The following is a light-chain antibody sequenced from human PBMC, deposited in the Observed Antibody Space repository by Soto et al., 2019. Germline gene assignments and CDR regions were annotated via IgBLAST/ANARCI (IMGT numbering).Light chain of an antibody. CDR3: QQYGSSPRT. Sequence: EIVLTQSPGTLSLSPGERATLSRRASQSVSSSYLAWYQQKPGQAPRLLIYGASSRATGIPDRFSGSGSGTDFTLTISRLEPEDFAVYYCQQYGSSPRTFGGGTRWIS. CDR1: QSVSSSY. CDR2: GAS. V-gene: IGKV3-20*01. J-gene: IGKJ4*01.